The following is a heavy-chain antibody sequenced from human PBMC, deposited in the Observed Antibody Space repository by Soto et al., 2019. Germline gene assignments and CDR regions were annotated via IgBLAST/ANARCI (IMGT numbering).Heavy chain of an antibody. CDR1: GGTFSSYA. D-gene: IGHD6-6*01. CDR3: ARSEYSTATFDY. CDR2: IIPIFGTA. Sequence: GASVKVSCKASGGTFSSYAISWVRQAPGQGLEWMGGIIPIFGTANYAQKFQGRVTITADKSTSTAYMELSSLRSEDTAVYYCARSEYSTATFDYWGQGTLVTVSS. J-gene: IGHJ4*02. V-gene: IGHV1-69*06.